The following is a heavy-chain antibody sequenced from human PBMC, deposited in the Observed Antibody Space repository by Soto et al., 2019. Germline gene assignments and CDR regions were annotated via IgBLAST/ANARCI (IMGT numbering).Heavy chain of an antibody. V-gene: IGHV4-59*08. J-gene: IGHJ4*02. CDR2: VYYTGIA. CDR3: ARRILATETFDY. CDR1: GGSLTSYY. D-gene: IGHD5-12*01. Sequence: QVQLQESGPGLVKPSETLSLTCTVSGGSLTSYYWSWIRQPPGKGLEWIGFVYYTGIARYNHSLKSRVTISVDTSKNQFSLKLTSVTAADTAIYYCARRILATETFDYWGQGTLVTVSS.